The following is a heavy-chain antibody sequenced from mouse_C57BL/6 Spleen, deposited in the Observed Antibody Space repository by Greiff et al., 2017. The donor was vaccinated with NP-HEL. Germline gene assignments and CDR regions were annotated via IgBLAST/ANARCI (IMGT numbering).Heavy chain of an antibody. D-gene: IGHD2-1*01. V-gene: IGHV1-82*01. Sequence: QVQLQQSGPELVKPGASVKISCKASGYAFSSSWMNWVKQRPGKGLEWIGRIYPGDGDTNYNGKFKGKATLTADKSSSTAYMQLSSLTSEDSAVYCCARWESTMARYFDVWGTGTTVTVSS. CDR1: GYAFSSSW. J-gene: IGHJ1*03. CDR2: IYPGDGDT. CDR3: ARWESTMARYFDV.